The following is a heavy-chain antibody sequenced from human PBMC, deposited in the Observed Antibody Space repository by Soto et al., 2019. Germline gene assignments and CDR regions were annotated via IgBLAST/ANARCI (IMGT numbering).Heavy chain of an antibody. CDR1: GFTFTKSW. V-gene: IGHV3-74*01. CDR3: ARDQSVSGPTTFHY. D-gene: IGHD6-19*01. J-gene: IGHJ4*02. CDR2: VNTEGSDT. Sequence: DVQLIESGGGLVQPGGSLRLSCAASGFTFTKSWMHWVRQTPGKGLEWVSRVNTEGSDTIYADSVKGRFTISSDNAKNTRYLQMNRLTAADTAMYFCARDQSVSGPTTFHYWGQGALVTVSS.